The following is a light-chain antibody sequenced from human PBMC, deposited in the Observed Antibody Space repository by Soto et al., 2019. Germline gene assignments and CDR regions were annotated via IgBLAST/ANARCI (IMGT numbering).Light chain of an antibody. CDR2: DVT. J-gene: IGLJ3*02. CDR3: CSYTSTATGV. Sequence: QSALTQPASVSGSPGQSITISCTGTNSDIGGYNSVSWYQQHPGKAPKVLIHDVTNRPLGVSDRFSGSKSGNTASLTISGLQAEDEADYYCCSYTSTATGVFGGGTKLTVL. V-gene: IGLV2-14*03. CDR1: NSDIGGYNS.